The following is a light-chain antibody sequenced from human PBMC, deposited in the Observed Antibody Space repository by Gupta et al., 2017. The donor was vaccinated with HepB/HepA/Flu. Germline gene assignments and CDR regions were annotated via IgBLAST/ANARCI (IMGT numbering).Light chain of an antibody. CDR3: QQYNNWPRIT. CDR1: QSVSSN. V-gene: IGKV3-15*01. J-gene: IGKJ5*01. Sequence: EIVMTQSPATLSVSPGERATLSCRASQSVSSNLAWYQQKPGQAPRLLIYGASTRATGIPARFSGSGYGTEFTLTISSRQSEDFAFYYCQQYNNWPRITFGQGTRMEIK. CDR2: GAS.